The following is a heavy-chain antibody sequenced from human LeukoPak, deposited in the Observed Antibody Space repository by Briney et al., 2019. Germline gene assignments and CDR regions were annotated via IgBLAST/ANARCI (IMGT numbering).Heavy chain of an antibody. CDR1: GFTFSNYA. CDR2: ITDSCGRT. Sequence: GGSLRLSCAASGFTFSNYAMNWVRQAPGKGLEWVSTITDSCGRTFYADSLKGRFTISRDNSKKMLYLQMNSLRAEDTAVYYCAKDPYYYDGSGYYYEYFLHWGQSTLVTVSS. J-gene: IGHJ1*01. V-gene: IGHV3-23*01. CDR3: AKDPYYYDGSGYYYEYFLH. D-gene: IGHD3-22*01.